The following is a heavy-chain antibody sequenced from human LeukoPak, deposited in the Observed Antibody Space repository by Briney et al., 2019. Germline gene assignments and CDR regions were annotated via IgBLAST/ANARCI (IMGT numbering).Heavy chain of an antibody. CDR3: ARVGMGIFGVVGSYYYYMDV. J-gene: IGHJ6*03. D-gene: IGHD3-3*01. V-gene: IGHV1-2*02. CDR1: GYTFTGYY. CDR2: INPNSGGT. Sequence: ASVKVSCKASGYTFTGYYMHWVRQAPGQGLGWMGWINPNSGGTNYAQKFQGRVTMTRDTSISTAYMELSRLRSDDTAVYYCARVGMGIFGVVGSYYYYMDVWGKGTTVTVSS.